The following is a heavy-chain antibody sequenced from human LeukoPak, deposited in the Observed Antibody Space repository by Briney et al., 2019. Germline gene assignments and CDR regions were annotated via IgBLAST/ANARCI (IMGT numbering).Heavy chain of an antibody. J-gene: IGHJ4*02. V-gene: IGHV4-31*03. D-gene: IGHD4-23*01. CDR1: GGSISSGGYY. CDR2: IYYSGST. Sequence: SQTLSLTCTVSGGSISSGGYYWSWIRQHPGKGLEWIGYIYYSGSTYYNPSLKSRVTISVDTSKNQFSLKLSSVTAADTAVYYCARVIRYGGNPFDYWGQGTLVTVSS. CDR3: ARVIRYGGNPFDY.